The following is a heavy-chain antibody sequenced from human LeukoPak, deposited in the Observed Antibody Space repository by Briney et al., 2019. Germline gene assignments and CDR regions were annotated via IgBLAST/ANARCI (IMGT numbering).Heavy chain of an antibody. J-gene: IGHJ5*02. V-gene: IGHV3-30-3*02. CDR1: GFTFSSYA. CDR2: ISYDGSNK. Sequence: PGGSLRLSCAASGFTFSSYAMHWVRQAPGKGLEWVAVISYDGSNKYYADSVKGRFTISRDNSKNTLYLQMNSLRAEDTAVYYCAKSREEGVVIILSPWFDPWGEGTLVTVSS. CDR3: AKSREEGVVIILSPWFDP. D-gene: IGHD3-3*01.